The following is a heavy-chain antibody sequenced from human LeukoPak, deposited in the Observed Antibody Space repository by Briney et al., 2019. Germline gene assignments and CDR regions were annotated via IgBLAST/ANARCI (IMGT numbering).Heavy chain of an antibody. J-gene: IGHJ4*02. CDR1: GFTFDDYA. D-gene: IGHD3-10*01. CDR3: AKVPREFGHFDY. CDR2: ISGSGGST. V-gene: IGHV3-23*01. Sequence: PGGSLRLSCAASGFTFDDYAMHWVRQAPGKGLEWVSAISGSGGSTYYADSVKGRFTISRDNSKNTLYLQMNSLRAEDTAVYYCAKVPREFGHFDYWGQGTLVTVSS.